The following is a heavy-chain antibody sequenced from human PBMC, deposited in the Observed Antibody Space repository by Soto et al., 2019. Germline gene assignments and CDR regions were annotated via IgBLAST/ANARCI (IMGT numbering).Heavy chain of an antibody. V-gene: IGHV4-59*01. CDR3: ARDGYDGSGSPYPAY. Sequence: SETLSLTCSVSGGSMSEYFWSWIRQSPERGLEWIGYVYYLGSTDYNPSLKSRVTISVDTSKRQFYLRLSSVTAADAAIYYCARDGYDGSGSPYPAYWGPGTQVTVSS. D-gene: IGHD3-10*01. CDR1: GGSMSEYF. J-gene: IGHJ4*02. CDR2: VYYLGST.